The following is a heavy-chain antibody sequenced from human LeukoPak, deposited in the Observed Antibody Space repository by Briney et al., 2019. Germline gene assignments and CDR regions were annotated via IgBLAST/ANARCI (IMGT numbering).Heavy chain of an antibody. Sequence: PSETLSLTCTVSGGSIISGSYYWGWIRQPPGKGLEWIGSIDYSGTTYYNPSLKSRVTISVDTSKNQFSLKLSSVTAADTALYYCARRGQAAGSKGAFDYWGQGTLVTVSS. V-gene: IGHV4-39*01. CDR3: ARRGQAAGSKGAFDY. J-gene: IGHJ4*02. CDR1: GGSIISGSYY. CDR2: IDYSGTT. D-gene: IGHD6-13*01.